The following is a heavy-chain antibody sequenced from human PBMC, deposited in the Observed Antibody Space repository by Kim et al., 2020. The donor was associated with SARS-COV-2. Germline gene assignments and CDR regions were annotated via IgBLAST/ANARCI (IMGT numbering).Heavy chain of an antibody. V-gene: IGHV1-69*13. J-gene: IGHJ6*02. CDR2: IIPIFGTA. Sequence: SVKVSCKASGGTFSSYAISWVRQAPGQGLEWMGGIIPIFGTANYAQKFQGRVTITADESTSTAYMELSSLRSEDTAVYYCARDNKDCSSTSCYGRNYYYYYGMDVWGQGTTVTVSS. D-gene: IGHD2-2*01. CDR3: ARDNKDCSSTSCYGRNYYYYYGMDV. CDR1: GGTFSSYA.